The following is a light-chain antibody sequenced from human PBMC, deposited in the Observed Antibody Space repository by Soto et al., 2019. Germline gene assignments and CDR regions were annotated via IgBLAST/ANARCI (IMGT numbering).Light chain of an antibody. CDR1: QSVSSY. CDR3: QQRSNWFT. CDR2: DAS. Sequence: EIVLTQSPATLSLSPGDRATLSCRASQSVSSYFAWYQQKPGQAPRLLIYDASNMATGIPARFSGSGSGTVFTLTSSSLAPEDFAVYYCQQRSNWFTFGGGTKVEIK. V-gene: IGKV3-11*01. J-gene: IGKJ4*02.